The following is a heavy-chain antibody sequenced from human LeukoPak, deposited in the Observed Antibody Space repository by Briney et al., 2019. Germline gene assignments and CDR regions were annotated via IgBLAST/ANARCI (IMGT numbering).Heavy chain of an antibody. V-gene: IGHV3-23*01. D-gene: IGHD3-22*01. CDR3: AKESYDSSGYPLDY. CDR1: GFTFSSYA. J-gene: IGHJ4*02. CDR2: ISGCGGST. Sequence: GGSLRLSCAASGFTFSSYAMSWVRQAPGKGLEWVSAISGCGGSTYYADSVKGRFTISRDNSKNTLYLQMNSLRAEDTAVYYCAKESYDSSGYPLDYWGQGTLVTVSS.